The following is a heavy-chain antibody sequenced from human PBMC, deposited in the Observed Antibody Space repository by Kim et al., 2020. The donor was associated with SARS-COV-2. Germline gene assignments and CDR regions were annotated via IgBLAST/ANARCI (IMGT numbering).Heavy chain of an antibody. CDR2: IKQDGSEK. CDR3: AREVAANWLQLPYYFDH. Sequence: GGSLRLSCAASGFTFSSYWMTWVRQAPGKGLEWVANIKQDGSEKYYVDSVKGRFTISRDNAKNSLFLQMNSLSREDTAVYYCAREVAANWLQLPYYFDHWGQGVLVTVSS. D-gene: IGHD3-9*01. V-gene: IGHV3-7*03. CDR1: GFTFSSYW. J-gene: IGHJ4*02.